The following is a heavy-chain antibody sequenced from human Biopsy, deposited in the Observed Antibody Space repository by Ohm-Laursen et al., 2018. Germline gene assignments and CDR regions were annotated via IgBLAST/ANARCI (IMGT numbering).Heavy chain of an antibody. J-gene: IGHJ3*01. V-gene: IGHV1-69*13. CDR3: VGGQRGPPIGVTVPGDAFDL. CDR2: RIPYFNTI. CDR1: GVTFDTYA. D-gene: IGHD2/OR15-2a*01. Sequence: SVKVSCKTSGVTFDTYAFGWVRQAPGQGLEWMGGRIPYFNTIYYARNFQDRAVITADRSARTTDMQLSGLRPDDTAVYYCVGGQRGPPIGVTVPGDAFDLWGPGTMVTVSS.